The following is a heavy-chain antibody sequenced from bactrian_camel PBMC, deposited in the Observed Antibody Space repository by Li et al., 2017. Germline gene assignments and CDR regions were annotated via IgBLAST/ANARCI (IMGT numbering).Heavy chain of an antibody. Sequence: VQLVESGGGSVQPGGSLRLSCVYSGYTYKAYSMGWFRQAPGKEREGVAAIDSGGVTSYIDSVKGRFTISLDNAKKTLSLQLNDLKPDDSAVYYCAASLTVCSSTHWTTGYFSYWGQGTQVTVS. CDR1: GYTYKAYS. J-gene: IGHJ4*01. D-gene: IGHD6*01. CDR3: AASLTVCSSTHWTTGYFSY. V-gene: IGHV3S42*01. CDR2: IDSGGVT.